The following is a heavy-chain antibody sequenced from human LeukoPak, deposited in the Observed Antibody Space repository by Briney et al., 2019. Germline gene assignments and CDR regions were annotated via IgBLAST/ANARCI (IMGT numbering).Heavy chain of an antibody. CDR2: ITASGGT. CDR1: GFTFSSYA. V-gene: IGHV3-23*01. CDR3: AKRGRYYFDQ. Sequence: GGSLRLSCAASGFTFSSYAMSWVRQAPGKGLEWVSTITASGGTYYADSLKGRFTISRNTSKNTLYLQINSLRAEDTAVYYCAKRGRYYFDQWGQGTLVTVSS. J-gene: IGHJ4*02.